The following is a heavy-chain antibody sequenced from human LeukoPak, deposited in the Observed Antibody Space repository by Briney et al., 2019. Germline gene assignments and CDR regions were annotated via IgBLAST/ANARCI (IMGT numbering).Heavy chain of an antibody. CDR2: INSDGGTT. D-gene: IGHD6-13*01. J-gene: IGHJ6*02. CDR3: AIVGSSSWYSMDV. V-gene: IGHV3-74*01. CDR1: GFTFSSYW. Sequence: GGSLRLSCAASGFTFSSYWMHWVRQAPGKGLVWVSRINSDGGTTNYADSVKGRFTISRDNAKNTLYLQMNSLRAEDTAVYYCAIVGSSSWYSMDVWGQGTTVTVSS.